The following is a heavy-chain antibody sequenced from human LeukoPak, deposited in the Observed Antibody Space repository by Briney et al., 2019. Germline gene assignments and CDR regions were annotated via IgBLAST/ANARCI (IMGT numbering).Heavy chain of an antibody. J-gene: IGHJ4*02. CDR3: ARDRRASGSPYFDY. CDR2: INPNSGGT. D-gene: IGHD1-26*01. V-gene: IGHV1-2*02. CDR1: GYTFTGYY. Sequence: ASVKVSCKASGYTFTGYYMHWVRQAPGQGLEWMGWINPNSGGTNYAQKFQGRVTMTRDTSISTAYMELRRLRSDDTAVYYCARDRRASGSPYFDYWGQGTLVTVSS.